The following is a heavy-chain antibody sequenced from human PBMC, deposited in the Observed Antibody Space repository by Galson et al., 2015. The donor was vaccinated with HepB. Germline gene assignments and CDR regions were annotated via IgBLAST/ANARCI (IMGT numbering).Heavy chain of an antibody. V-gene: IGHV3-30*18. D-gene: IGHD2-2*01. Sequence: SLRLSCAASGFTFSSYGMHWVRQAPGKGLEWVAVISYDGSNKYYADSVKGRFTISRDNSKNTLYLQMNSLRAEDTAVYYCAKDVYCSSTSCPKVPYYYYYGMDVWGQGTTVTVSS. CDR1: GFTFSSYG. CDR3: AKDVYCSSTSCPKVPYYYYYGMDV. J-gene: IGHJ6*02. CDR2: ISYDGSNK.